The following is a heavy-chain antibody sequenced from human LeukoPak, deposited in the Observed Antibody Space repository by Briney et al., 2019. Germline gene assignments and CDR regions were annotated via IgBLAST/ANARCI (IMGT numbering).Heavy chain of an antibody. Sequence: GGSLRLSCAASRFTFSSYGMHWVRQAPGKGLEWVAFIRYDGSNKYYADSVKGRFTISRDNPKNTLYLQMNSLRAEDTAVYYCAKDGSIAADHWFDPWGQGTLVTVSS. CDR1: RFTFSSYG. CDR3: AKDGSIAADHWFDP. D-gene: IGHD6-13*01. J-gene: IGHJ5*02. V-gene: IGHV3-30*02. CDR2: IRYDGSNK.